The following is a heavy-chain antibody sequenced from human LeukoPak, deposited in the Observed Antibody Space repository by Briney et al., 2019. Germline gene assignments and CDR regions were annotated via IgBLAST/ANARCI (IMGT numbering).Heavy chain of an antibody. CDR2: IYYSGST. V-gene: IGHV4-39*01. CDR3: ARHSGSVPVGY. Sequence: PSETLSLTCTVSGGSISSSSYYWGWIRQPPGRGLEWIGSIYYSGSTYYNPSLKSRVTISVDTSKNQFSLKLSSVTAADTAVYYCARHSGSVPVGYWGQGTLVTVSS. D-gene: IGHD2-8*02. CDR1: GGSISSSSYY. J-gene: IGHJ4*02.